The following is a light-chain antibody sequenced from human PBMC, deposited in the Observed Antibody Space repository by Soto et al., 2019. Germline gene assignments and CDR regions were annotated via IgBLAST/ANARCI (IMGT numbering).Light chain of an antibody. V-gene: IGKV3-15*01. J-gene: IGKJ1*01. CDR3: QQYNNWPPWT. CDR2: GAS. CDR1: QSVSSN. Sequence: EAVMTQSPATLSVSPGERATLSCRASQSVSSNLAWYQQKPGQAPRLLIYGASTRATGIPARFSGSGSGTEFTLTISILQSEDFAVYFCQQYNNWPPWTFGQGTKVDIK.